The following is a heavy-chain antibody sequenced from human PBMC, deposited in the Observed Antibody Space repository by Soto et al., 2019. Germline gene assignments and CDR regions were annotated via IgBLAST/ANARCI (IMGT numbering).Heavy chain of an antibody. CDR1: GGTFSSYA. V-gene: IGHV1-69*13. Sequence: GASVKVSCKASGGTFSSYAISWVRQAPGQGLEWMGGIIPIFGTANYAQKFQGRVTITADESTSTAYMELSSLRSEDTAVYYCARGGEIPPSRIYGDYPIALDYWGQGTLVTVSS. J-gene: IGHJ4*02. CDR2: IIPIFGTA. CDR3: ARGGEIPPSRIYGDYPIALDY. D-gene: IGHD4-17*01.